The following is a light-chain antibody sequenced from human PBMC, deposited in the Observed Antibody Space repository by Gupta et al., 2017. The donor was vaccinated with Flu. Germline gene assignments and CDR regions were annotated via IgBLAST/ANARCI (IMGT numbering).Light chain of an antibody. CDR2: GAS. J-gene: IGKJ2*01. Sequence: EIVLTQSPGTLSLSPGERATLSCRASQSVSSSYLAWYQQKPGQAPRLLIYGASSRATGIPDRFSGSGSGTDFTLTISRLVPEDFAVYYCQQDGSSPYTFGQGTKLEIK. CDR1: QSVSSSY. CDR3: QQDGSSPYT. V-gene: IGKV3-20*01.